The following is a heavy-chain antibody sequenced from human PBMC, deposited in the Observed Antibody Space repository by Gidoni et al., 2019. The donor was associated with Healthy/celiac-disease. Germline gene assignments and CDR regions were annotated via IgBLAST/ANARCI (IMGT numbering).Heavy chain of an antibody. V-gene: IGHV1-46*01. CDR3: ARAQRYCSGGSCYSHGMDV. CDR2: INPSGGST. D-gene: IGHD2-15*01. Sequence: QVQLVQSGAEVKKPGASVKVSCKASGYTFTSYYMHWVRQAPGQGLEWMGIINPSGGSTSYAQKFQGRVTMTRDTSTSTVYMELSSLRSEDTAVYYCARAQRYCSGGSCYSHGMDVWGQGTTVTVSS. J-gene: IGHJ6*02. CDR1: GYTFTSYY.